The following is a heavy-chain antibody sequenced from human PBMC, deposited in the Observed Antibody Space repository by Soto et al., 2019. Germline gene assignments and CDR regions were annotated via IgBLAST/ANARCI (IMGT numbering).Heavy chain of an antibody. V-gene: IGHV4-59*08. CDR2: IHYSGST. Sequence: PSETLSLTCTVSGGSIGTNFWSWIRQPPGKGLEWIGYIHYSGSTYYNPSLKSRVTISVDTSKNQFSLKLSSVTAADTAVYYCARQFYDYVWGSYRYYDWFDPWGQGTLVTVSS. J-gene: IGHJ5*02. CDR3: ARQFYDYVWGSYRYYDWFDP. CDR1: GGSIGTNF. D-gene: IGHD3-16*02.